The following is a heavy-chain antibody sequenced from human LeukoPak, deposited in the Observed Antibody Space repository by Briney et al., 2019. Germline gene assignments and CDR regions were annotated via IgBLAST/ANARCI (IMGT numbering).Heavy chain of an antibody. CDR2: ISGSGGSS. V-gene: IGHV3-23*01. CDR3: AKGGAYDLLTGSDFDH. J-gene: IGHJ4*02. CDR1: GFSFSSHA. Sequence: GGSLRLSCAASGFSFSSHAMRWVRQAPGKGLEWVSSISGSGGSSAYADSVKGRFTISRDSSKNTLYLQMNSLRAEDTAVHYCAKGGAYDLLTGSDFDHWGQGTLVTVSS. D-gene: IGHD3-9*01.